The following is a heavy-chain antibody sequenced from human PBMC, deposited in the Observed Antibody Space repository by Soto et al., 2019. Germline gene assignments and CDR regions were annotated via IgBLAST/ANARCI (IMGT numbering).Heavy chain of an antibody. CDR1: GFTFSSYS. CDR2: ISSSSSYI. V-gene: IGHV3-21*01. J-gene: IGHJ4*02. D-gene: IGHD6-13*01. CDR3: ARESARQQLAFDY. Sequence: EVQLVESGGGLVKPGGSLRLSCAASGFTFSSYSMNWVHQAPGKGLEWVSSISSSSSYIYYADSVKGRFTISRDNAKNSLYLQMNSLRAEDTAVYYCARESARQQLAFDYWGQGTLVTVSS.